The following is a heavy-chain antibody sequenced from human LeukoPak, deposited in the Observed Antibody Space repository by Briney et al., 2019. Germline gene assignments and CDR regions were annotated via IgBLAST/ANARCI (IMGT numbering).Heavy chain of an antibody. CDR1: GFTFSSYW. Sequence: GGSLRLSCAASGFTFSSYWMSWVRQAPGKGPEWVANIKQDGSEKYYVDSVKGRFTISRDNAKNSLYLHMNSLRAEDTAVYYCARELTPYYYMDVWGKGTTVTIS. V-gene: IGHV3-7*03. D-gene: IGHD2-15*01. CDR3: ARELTPYYYMDV. J-gene: IGHJ6*03. CDR2: IKQDGSEK.